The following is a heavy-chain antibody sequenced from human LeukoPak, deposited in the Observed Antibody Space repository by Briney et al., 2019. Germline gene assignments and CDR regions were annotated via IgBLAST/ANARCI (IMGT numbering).Heavy chain of an antibody. CDR2: INHSGST. V-gene: IGHV4-34*01. J-gene: IGHJ3*02. D-gene: IGHD4-17*01. CDR1: GGSFSGYY. Sequence: SETLSLTRAVYGGSFSGYYWSWIRQPPGKGLEWIGEINHSGSTNYNPSLKSRVTISVDTSKNQFSLKLSSVTAADTAVYYCARGPRLRSRAFDIWGQGTMVTVSS. CDR3: ARGPRLRSRAFDI.